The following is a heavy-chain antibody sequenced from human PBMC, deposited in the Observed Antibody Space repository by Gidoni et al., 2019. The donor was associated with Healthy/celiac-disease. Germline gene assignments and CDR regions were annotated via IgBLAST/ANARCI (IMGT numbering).Heavy chain of an antibody. Sequence: QVQLVESGGGVVQPGRSLRLSCAASGFTFSSYAMHWVRQAPGKGLEWVAVISYDGSNKYYADSVKGRFTISRDNSKNTLYLQMNSLRAEDTAVYYCAREGGGYDYVWGSYPDVSFDYWGQGTLVTVSS. J-gene: IGHJ4*02. CDR1: GFTFSSYA. CDR3: AREGGGYDYVWGSYPDVSFDY. V-gene: IGHV3-30-3*01. CDR2: ISYDGSNK. D-gene: IGHD3-16*02.